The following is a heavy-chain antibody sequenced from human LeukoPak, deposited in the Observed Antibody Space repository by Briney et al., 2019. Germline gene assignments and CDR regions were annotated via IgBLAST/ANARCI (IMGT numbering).Heavy chain of an antibody. V-gene: IGHV4-59*08. CDR1: GGSISNYY. J-gene: IGHJ4*02. Sequence: SETLSLTCTVSGGSISNYYWSWIRQYPEKGLEWIGYIHDSGSTNYNPSLKSRVTISVDTSKNQFSLKLSSVTAADTAVFYCARLDAAAGRYLQFFYWGQGTLVSVSS. CDR3: ARLDAAAGRYLQFFY. D-gene: IGHD5-24*01. CDR2: IHDSGST.